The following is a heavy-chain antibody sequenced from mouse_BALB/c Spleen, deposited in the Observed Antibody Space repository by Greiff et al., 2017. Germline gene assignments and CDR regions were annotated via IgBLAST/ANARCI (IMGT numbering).Heavy chain of an antibody. D-gene: IGHD3-3*01. CDR2: IYPGGGYT. Sequence: QVQLQQSGAELVRPGTSVKISCKASGYTFTNYWLGWVKQRPGHGLEWIGDIYPGGGYTNYNEKFKGKATLTADTSSSTAYMQLSSLTSEDSAVYFCARRGDIRPHWYFDVWGAGTTVTVSS. CDR1: GYTFTNYW. CDR3: ARRGDIRPHWYFDV. J-gene: IGHJ1*01. V-gene: IGHV1-63*02.